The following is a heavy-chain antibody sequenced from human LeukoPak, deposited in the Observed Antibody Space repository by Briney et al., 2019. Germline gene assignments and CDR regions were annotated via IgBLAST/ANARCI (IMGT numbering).Heavy chain of an antibody. D-gene: IGHD3-10*01. CDR1: GGSITNYY. CDR2: VYHSGST. Sequence: SETLSLTCTVSGGSITNYYWSWIRQPPGEGLEWIGYVYHSGSTNYNPSHKSRVTVSVDMAKNQISLKMSSVTAADAAVYYCASMVRGSYYYYGMDVWGQGTTVTVSS. V-gene: IGHV4-59*01. CDR3: ASMVRGSYYYYGMDV. J-gene: IGHJ6*02.